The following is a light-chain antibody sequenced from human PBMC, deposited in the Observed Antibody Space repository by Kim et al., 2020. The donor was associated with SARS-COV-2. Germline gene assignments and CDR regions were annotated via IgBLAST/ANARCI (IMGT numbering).Light chain of an antibody. J-gene: IGLJ3*02. CDR1: SGHSNYA. CDR3: QTWGTGWV. CDR2: VNSDGSR. Sequence: ASVKLTCPLSSGHSNYAIAWHQQQPGKGPRYLMKVNSDGSRSKGDGIPHRFSGSSSGAERYLTISSLQSEDETDYYCQTWGTGWVFGGGTKLTVL. V-gene: IGLV4-69*02.